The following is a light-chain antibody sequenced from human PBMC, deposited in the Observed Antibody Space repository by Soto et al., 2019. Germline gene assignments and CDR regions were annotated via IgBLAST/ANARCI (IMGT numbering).Light chain of an antibody. CDR1: SSDVGDYNS. V-gene: IGLV2-14*01. CDR3: SSYTSSSTPVV. J-gene: IGLJ2*01. Sequence: QSALTQPASVSGSPGQSITISCTGTSSDVGDYNSVSWYQQHPGKAPKLMIYEVSNRPSGVSNRFSGSKSGNTASLTVSGLQSEDEADYYCSSYTSSSTPVVFGGGTKLTVL. CDR2: EVS.